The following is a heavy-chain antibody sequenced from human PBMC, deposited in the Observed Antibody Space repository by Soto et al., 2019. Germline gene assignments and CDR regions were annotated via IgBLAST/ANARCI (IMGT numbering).Heavy chain of an antibody. J-gene: IGHJ6*02. Sequence: QVHLVQSGTEVKKPGSSVKVSCKASGGTFSSSGFSWVRQAPGQGLEWMGMIVPSLDTTNYAQKCQARVTITADEVTSTAYMELRSLRSEDTAVYYCARWPQPRYTADPYAVDVWGQWTRVIVSS. CDR2: IVPSLDTT. CDR1: GGTFSSSG. D-gene: IGHD1-20*01. V-gene: IGHV1-69*11. CDR3: ARWPQPRYTADPYAVDV.